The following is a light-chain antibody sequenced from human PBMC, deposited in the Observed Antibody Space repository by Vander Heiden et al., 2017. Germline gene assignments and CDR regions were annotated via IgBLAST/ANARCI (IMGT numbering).Light chain of an antibody. Sequence: DIQMTQSPFPLSTSVGDRVTITCQASQDIRRHLSWYQQKPGKAPKVLIYNASNLETGVPSRFRGSGSGTDFTLTISSLQPEDIATYYCQQYGEFPPTFGQGTRLDIK. J-gene: IGKJ5*01. CDR1: QDIRRH. CDR2: NAS. CDR3: QQYGEFPPT. V-gene: IGKV1-33*01.